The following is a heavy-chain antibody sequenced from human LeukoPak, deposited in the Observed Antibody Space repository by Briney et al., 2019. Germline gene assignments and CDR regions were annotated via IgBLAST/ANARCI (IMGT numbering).Heavy chain of an antibody. Sequence: GESLMISCKGSGYSFTSYWICWVRQMPGKGLEWMGIIYPGDSDTRYSPSFQGQVTFSADKSISTAYLQWSSLKASDTAMYYCGRSSSGYYDYWGQGTLVTVSS. CDR3: GRSSSGYYDY. J-gene: IGHJ4*02. V-gene: IGHV5-51*01. CDR2: IYPGDSDT. D-gene: IGHD3-22*01. CDR1: GYSFTSYW.